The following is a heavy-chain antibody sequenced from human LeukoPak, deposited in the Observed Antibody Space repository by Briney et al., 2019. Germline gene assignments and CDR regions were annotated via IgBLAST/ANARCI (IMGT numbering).Heavy chain of an antibody. CDR1: GGSISSGGYS. J-gene: IGHJ4*02. Sequence: SGTLSLTCAVSGGSISSGGYSWSWIRQPPGKGLEWIGYIYHSGSTYYNPSLKSRVTISVDRSKNQFSLKLSSVTAADTAVYYCARFLNYALFDYWGQGTLVTVSS. D-gene: IGHD3-16*01. CDR2: IYHSGST. V-gene: IGHV4-30-2*01. CDR3: ARFLNYALFDY.